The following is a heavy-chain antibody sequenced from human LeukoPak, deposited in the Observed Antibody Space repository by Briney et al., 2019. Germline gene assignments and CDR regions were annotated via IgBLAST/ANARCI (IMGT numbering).Heavy chain of an antibody. D-gene: IGHD3-10*01. CDR3: AGLYYYGSGSSFDY. J-gene: IGHJ4*02. CDR1: GGSISSFY. Sequence: SETLSLTCTVSGGSISSFYWSWIRQPAGKGLEWIGRIYTSGSTNYNPSLKSRVTMSVDTSKNQFSLKLSSVAAADTAVYYCAGLYYYGSGSSFDYWGQGTLVTVSS. V-gene: IGHV4-4*07. CDR2: IYTSGST.